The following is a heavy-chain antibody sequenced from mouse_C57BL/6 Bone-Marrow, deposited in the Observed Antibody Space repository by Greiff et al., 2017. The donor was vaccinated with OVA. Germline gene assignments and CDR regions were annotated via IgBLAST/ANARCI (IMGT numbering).Heavy chain of an antibody. Sequence: VQLQQSGAELVKPGASVKLSCKASGYTFTSYRMQWVKQRPGQGLEWIGEIDPSDSYTNYNQKFKGKATLTVDTSSSTAYMQLSSLTSEDSAVYYCAPLLRFPWFAYWGQGTLVTVSA. D-gene: IGHD1-1*01. CDR1: GYTFTSYR. V-gene: IGHV1-50*01. J-gene: IGHJ3*01. CDR3: APLLRFPWFAY. CDR2: IDPSDSYT.